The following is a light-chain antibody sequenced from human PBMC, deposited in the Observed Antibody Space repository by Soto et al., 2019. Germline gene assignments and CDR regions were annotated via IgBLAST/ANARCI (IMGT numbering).Light chain of an antibody. J-gene: IGKJ1*01. CDR1: QSVSSSY. V-gene: IGKV3-20*01. CDR2: GAS. Sequence: ELVLTQSPGTLSLSPGERATLSCRASQSVSSSYLAWYQQKPGQAPRLLIYGASSRDTGIPDRVSGRGSGTDVTLTISRLETEDFAVYYCQQYGSSRWTFGQGTKVDI. CDR3: QQYGSSRWT.